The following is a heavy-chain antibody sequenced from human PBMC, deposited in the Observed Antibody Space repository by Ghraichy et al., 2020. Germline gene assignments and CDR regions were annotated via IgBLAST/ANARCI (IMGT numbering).Heavy chain of an antibody. J-gene: IGHJ3*02. Sequence: TLSLTCAVYGGSFSGYYWSWIRQPPGKGLEWIGEINHSGSTNYNPSLKSRVTISVDTSKNQFSLKLSSVTAADTAVYYCARSNLGVCTNGVCPQVLRGSSRFDIWGQGTMVTVSS. CDR1: GGSFSGYY. V-gene: IGHV4-34*01. D-gene: IGHD2-8*01. CDR2: INHSGST. CDR3: ARSNLGVCTNGVCPQVLRGSSRFDI.